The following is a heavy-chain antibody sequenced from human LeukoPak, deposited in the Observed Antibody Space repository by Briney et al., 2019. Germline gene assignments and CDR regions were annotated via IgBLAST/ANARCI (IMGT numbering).Heavy chain of an antibody. J-gene: IGHJ4*02. Sequence: ASVKVSCKASGYTFTSCDINWVRQATGQGLEWMGWMNPNSGNTDYGQSLLGRISKTRNISLGTAYIELSNLTSEDTAIYYCTRGSSGRRDNWGQGTLVTVSA. D-gene: IGHD6-19*01. CDR3: TRGSSGRRDN. CDR1: GYTFTSCD. V-gene: IGHV1-8*01. CDR2: MNPNSGNT.